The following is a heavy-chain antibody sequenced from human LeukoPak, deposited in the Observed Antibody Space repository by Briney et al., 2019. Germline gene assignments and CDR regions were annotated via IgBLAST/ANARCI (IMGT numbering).Heavy chain of an antibody. D-gene: IGHD6-13*01. V-gene: IGHV3-23*01. CDR1: GFTFSSYA. CDR2: ISGSGGST. J-gene: IGHJ4*02. CDR3: ARHIAAAGKGPGDY. Sequence: GGSLRLSCAASGFTFSSYAMSWVRQAPGKGLEWVSAISGSGGSTYYADSVKGRFTISRDNSKNTLYLQMNSLRAEDTAVYYCARHIAAAGKGPGDYWGQGTLVTVSS.